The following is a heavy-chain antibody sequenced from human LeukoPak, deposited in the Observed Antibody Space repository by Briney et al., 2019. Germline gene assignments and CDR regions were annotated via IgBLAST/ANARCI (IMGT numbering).Heavy chain of an antibody. CDR2: IYYSGST. Sequence: SSETLSLTCTVSGGSISSYYWSWIRQPPGKGLEWIGYIYYSGSTNYNPSLKSRVTISVDTSKNQFSLKLSSVTAADTAVYYCARARYYYYGMDVWGQGTTVTVSS. CDR3: ARARYYYYGMDV. J-gene: IGHJ6*02. V-gene: IGHV4-59*01. CDR1: GGSISSYY.